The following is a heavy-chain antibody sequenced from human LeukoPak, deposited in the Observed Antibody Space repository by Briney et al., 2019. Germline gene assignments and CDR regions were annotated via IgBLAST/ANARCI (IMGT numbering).Heavy chain of an antibody. V-gene: IGHV1-24*01. CDR1: GYTFTSYG. Sequence: ASVKVSCKASGYTFTSYGISWVRQAPGKGLEWMGGFDPEDGETIYAQKFQGRVTMTEDTSTDTAYMELSSLRSEDTAVYYCATGSSSWYGYWGQGTLVTVSS. CDR2: FDPEDGET. J-gene: IGHJ4*02. D-gene: IGHD6-13*01. CDR3: ATGSSSWYGY.